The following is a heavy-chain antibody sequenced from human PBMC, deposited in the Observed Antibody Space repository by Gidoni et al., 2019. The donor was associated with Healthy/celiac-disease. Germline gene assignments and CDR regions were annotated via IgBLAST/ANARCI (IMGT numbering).Heavy chain of an antibody. Sequence: QVQLVQSGAEVKKPGSSVKVSCKASGGTFSSYAISWVRQAPGQGLEWMGGIIPIFGTANYAQRSEDTAVYYCARAPNPGGGYCSGGSCYPPTGEFDYWGQGTLVTVSS. J-gene: IGHJ4*02. D-gene: IGHD2-15*01. CDR1: GGTFSSYA. CDR2: IIPIFGTA. V-gene: IGHV1-69*01. CDR3: Y.